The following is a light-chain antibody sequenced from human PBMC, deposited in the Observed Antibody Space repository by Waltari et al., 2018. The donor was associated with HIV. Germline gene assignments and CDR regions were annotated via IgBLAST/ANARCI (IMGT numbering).Light chain of an antibody. J-gene: IGLJ3*02. CDR3: ATRDGSLKV. CDR2: RNN. V-gene: IGLV1-47*01. Sequence: QSVLTQPPSASRPPGQAVTISCVGDSSHLVSNHVYWYQQLPGTPPKVLIYRNNRRPSGVPDLFSGSKSGASASLTISGLRSADEAVYFCATRDGSLKVFGGGTKLTVL. CDR1: SSHLVSNH.